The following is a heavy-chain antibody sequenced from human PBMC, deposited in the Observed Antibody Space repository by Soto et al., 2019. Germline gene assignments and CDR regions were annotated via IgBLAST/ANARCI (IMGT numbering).Heavy chain of an antibody. CDR1: GFTFSSYA. D-gene: IGHD3-22*01. CDR3: AKDGIYDSSGYP. J-gene: IGHJ5*02. Sequence: VSLRLSCAASGFTFSSYAMSWVRQAPGKGLEWVSAISGSGGSTYYADSVKGRFTISRDNSKNTLYLQMNSLRAEDTAVYYCAKDGIYDSSGYPWGQGTLVTVSS. V-gene: IGHV3-23*01. CDR2: ISGSGGST.